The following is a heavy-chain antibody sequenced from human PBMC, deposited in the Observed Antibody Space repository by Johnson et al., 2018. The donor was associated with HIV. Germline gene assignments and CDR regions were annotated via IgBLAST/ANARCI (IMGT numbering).Heavy chain of an antibody. CDR3: ARFRSSNWFYAFDI. V-gene: IGHV3-30-3*01. CDR2: ISYDGSNK. Sequence: QVQLVESGGGLVKPGGSLRLSCAASGFTFSSYATHWVRQAPGKGLEWVAVISYDGSNKYYADSVKGRFTISRDNSKNTLYLQMNSLRAEDTAVYYCARFRSSNWFYAFDIWGQGTMVNVSA. D-gene: IGHD6-13*01. J-gene: IGHJ3*02. CDR1: GFTFSSYA.